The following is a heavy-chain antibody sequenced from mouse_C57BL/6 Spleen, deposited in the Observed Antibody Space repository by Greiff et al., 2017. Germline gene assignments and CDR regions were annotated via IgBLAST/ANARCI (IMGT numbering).Heavy chain of an antibody. V-gene: IGHV1-26*01. CDR2: INPNNGGT. J-gene: IGHJ4*01. CDR3: ARTPFYYGYAMDY. Sequence: EVQLQQSGPELVKPGASVKISCKASGYTFTDYYMNWVKQSHGKSLEWIGDINPNNGGTSYNQKFKGKATLTVDKSSSTAYMELRSLTSEDSAVYYCARTPFYYGYAMDYWGQGTSVTVSS. D-gene: IGHD2-2*01. CDR1: GYTFTDYY.